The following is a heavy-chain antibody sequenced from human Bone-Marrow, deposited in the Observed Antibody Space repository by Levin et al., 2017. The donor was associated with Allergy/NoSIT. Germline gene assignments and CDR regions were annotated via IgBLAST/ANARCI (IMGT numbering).Heavy chain of an antibody. D-gene: IGHD3-22*01. J-gene: IGHJ4*02. CDR2: IRSKTNNYAT. Sequence: PGGSLRLSCTASGFSFTDSQMHWVRQAPGKGLEWLGHIRSKTNNYATAYASSVTGRFTISRDDSTNTSFLQMNSLKTEDTAVYYCARRQYYYDSLAYYKCDYWGQGTLVSVSS. V-gene: IGHV3-73*01. CDR1: GFSFTDSQ. CDR3: ARRQYYYDSLAYYKCDY.